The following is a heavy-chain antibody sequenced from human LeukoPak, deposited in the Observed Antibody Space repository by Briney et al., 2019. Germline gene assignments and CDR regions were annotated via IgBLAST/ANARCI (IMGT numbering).Heavy chain of an antibody. CDR1: GGSISSGSYY. V-gene: IGHV4-39*01. CDR3: ARHLGSSWYRYGRAFDI. CDR2: INHSGST. D-gene: IGHD6-13*01. Sequence: PSQTLSLTCTVSGGSISSGSYYWSWIRQPPGKGLEWIGEINHSGSTNYNPSLKSRVTISVDTSKNQFSLKLSSVTAADTAVYYCARHLGSSWYRYGRAFDIWGQGTMVTVSS. J-gene: IGHJ3*02.